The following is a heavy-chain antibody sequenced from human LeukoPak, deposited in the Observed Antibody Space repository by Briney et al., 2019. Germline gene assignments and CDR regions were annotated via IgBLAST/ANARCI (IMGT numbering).Heavy chain of an antibody. D-gene: IGHD3-10*01. V-gene: IGHV1-18*01. CDR1: GYTFTSYG. Sequence: GASVKVSCKASGYTFTSYGISWVRQAPGQGLEWMGWISAYNGNTNYAQKLQGRVTMTTDTSTSTAYMELRSLRSDDTVVYYCARADSSVYHGSGSPPRDYWGQGTLVTVSS. CDR2: ISAYNGNT. CDR3: ARADSSVYHGSGSPPRDY. J-gene: IGHJ4*02.